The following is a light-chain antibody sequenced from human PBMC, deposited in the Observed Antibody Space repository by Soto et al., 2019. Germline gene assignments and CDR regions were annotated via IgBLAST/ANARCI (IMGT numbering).Light chain of an antibody. Sequence: QSALTQPRSVSGSPGQSVTISCTGTSSDVGDYDYVSWYQQHPGGAPKVMIYDVSKRPSGVPGRFSGSKSGNTASLTISGLQAEDEADYFCCSYAGNYTFVFGTGTK. CDR1: SSDVGDYDY. J-gene: IGLJ1*01. V-gene: IGLV2-11*01. CDR2: DVS. CDR3: CSYAGNYTFV.